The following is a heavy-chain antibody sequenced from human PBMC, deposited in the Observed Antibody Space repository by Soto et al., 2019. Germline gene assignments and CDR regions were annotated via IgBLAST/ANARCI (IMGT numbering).Heavy chain of an antibody. V-gene: IGHV4-38-2*01. D-gene: IGHD2-8*01. CDR2: IHHTGTT. Sequence: ASETLSLTCDVSGYSISSGYYWGWVRQPPGKGLEWIGNIHHTGTTYYNPSLKSRVTISVDTSRNQFSLKLTSVTAADTAMYYCARYCTNGVCDHNWFDPWGQGTLVTVS. CDR3: ARYCTNGVCDHNWFDP. J-gene: IGHJ5*02. CDR1: GYSISSGYY.